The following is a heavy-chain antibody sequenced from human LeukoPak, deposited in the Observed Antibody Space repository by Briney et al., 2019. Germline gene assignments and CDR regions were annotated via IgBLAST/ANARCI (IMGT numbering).Heavy chain of an antibody. D-gene: IGHD6-19*01. J-gene: IGHJ5*02. CDR2: VSSSGSTI. V-gene: IGHV3-48*03. CDR3: ARGSEYSSGWYEGDNWFDP. CDR1: GFTFSSYE. Sequence: GGSLRLSCAASGFTFSSYEMNWVRQAPGKGLEWVSYVSSSGSTIYYADSVKGRFTISRDNAKNSLYLQMNSLRAEDTAVYYCARGSEYSSGWYEGDNWFDPWGQGTLVTVSS.